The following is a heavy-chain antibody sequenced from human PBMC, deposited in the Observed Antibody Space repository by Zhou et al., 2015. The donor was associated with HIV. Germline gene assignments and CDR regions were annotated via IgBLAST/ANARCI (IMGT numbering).Heavy chain of an antibody. V-gene: IGHV1-18*04. CDR1: GYPFTSHG. CDR3: ARQWAASALDL. Sequence: QVQVVQSGAEVRKPGASVKVSCKTSGYPFTSHGINWVRQAPGQGLEWVGWISGGNGNTKYSQRFQGRVIITRDTSANTAAMELNSLTSEDTAVYYCARQWAASALDLWGQGTTVIVSS. D-gene: IGHD1-26*01. J-gene: IGHJ6*02. CDR2: ISGGNGNT.